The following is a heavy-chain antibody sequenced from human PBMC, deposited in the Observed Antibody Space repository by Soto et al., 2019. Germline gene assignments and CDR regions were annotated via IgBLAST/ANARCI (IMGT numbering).Heavy chain of an antibody. CDR3: ARERIYGDYYFDY. J-gene: IGHJ4*02. D-gene: IGHD4-17*01. CDR2: ISYDGSNK. CDR1: GFTFSSYA. V-gene: IGHV3-30*04. Sequence: GGSLRLSCAASGFTFSSYAMHWVRQAPGKGLEWVAVISYDGSNKYYADSVKGRFTISRDNSKNTLYLQMNSLRAEDTAVYYCARERIYGDYYFDYWGQGTLVTVSS.